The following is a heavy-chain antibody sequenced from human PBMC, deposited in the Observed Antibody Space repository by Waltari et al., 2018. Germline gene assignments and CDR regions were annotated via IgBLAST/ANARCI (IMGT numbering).Heavy chain of an antibody. CDR3: AREDTTSAATPFDN. Sequence: QVQLVESGGGLVKPGGSLRLSCAASGFTFSDFYMSWIRLTPGKGLEWLSYISDSGTNRHNADSVRGRFTISRDNAKSSLYLQMNSLRAEDTAIYFCAREDTTSAATPFDNWGQGALVTVSS. J-gene: IGHJ4*02. CDR2: ISDSGTNR. D-gene: IGHD2-15*01. CDR1: GFTFSDFY. V-gene: IGHV3-11*01.